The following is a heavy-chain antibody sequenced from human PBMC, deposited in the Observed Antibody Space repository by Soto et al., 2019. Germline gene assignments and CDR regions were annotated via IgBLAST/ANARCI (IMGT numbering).Heavy chain of an antibody. J-gene: IGHJ4*02. V-gene: IGHV3-21*01. CDR3: SRSPEVGVRGAY. CDR2: ITVGSSHI. CDR1: GFPFSAYN. D-gene: IGHD3-16*01. Sequence: EVQLVESGGGRVKPGGSLRLSCTGSGFPFSAYNINWVRQAPGKGLEWVSSITVGSSHIYQPNSVKGRFTISRDDAKNSVYLQIDSLRDEDTALYYCSRSPEVGVRGAYWGQGTLVTVSS.